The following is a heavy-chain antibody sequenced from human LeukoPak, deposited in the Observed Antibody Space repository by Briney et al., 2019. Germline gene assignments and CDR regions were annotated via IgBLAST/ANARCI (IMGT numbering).Heavy chain of an antibody. V-gene: IGHV3-20*04. Sequence: PGGSLRLSCAASGFTFDDYGMTWVRQAPGKGLEWVSGISWNGVSTGYADSVKGRFTISRDNAKNSLYLQMNSLRAEDTALYYCARSPRIIIVRGLISYYYYMDVWGKGTTVTVSS. CDR1: GFTFDDYG. D-gene: IGHD3-10*01. CDR2: ISWNGVST. J-gene: IGHJ6*03. CDR3: ARSPRIIIVRGLISYYYYMDV.